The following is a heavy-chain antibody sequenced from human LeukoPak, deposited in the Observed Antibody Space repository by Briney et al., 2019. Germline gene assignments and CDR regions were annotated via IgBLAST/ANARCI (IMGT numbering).Heavy chain of an antibody. Sequence: PSETLSLTCAVYGGSFSGYYWSWIRQPPGKGLEWIGEINHSGSINYNPSLKSRVTISLDTSKNQFSLKLSSVTAADTAVYYCARGGPRRVVPAAIDYWGQGTLVTVSS. CDR2: INHSGSI. J-gene: IGHJ4*02. D-gene: IGHD2-2*01. CDR3: ARGGPRRVVPAAIDY. V-gene: IGHV4-34*01. CDR1: GGSFSGYY.